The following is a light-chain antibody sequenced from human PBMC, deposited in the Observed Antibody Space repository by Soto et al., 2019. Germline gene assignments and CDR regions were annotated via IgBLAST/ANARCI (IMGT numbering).Light chain of an antibody. V-gene: IGLV2-8*01. CDR1: SSDVGGYNY. Sequence: QSALTQPPSASGSPGQSVTISRTGTSSDVGGYNYVSWYQQHPGKAPKLMIYEVSKRPSGVPDRFSGSKSGNTASLTVSGLQAEDEADYYCSSYAGSTFYVFGTGTKVTVL. CDR2: EVS. CDR3: SSYAGSTFYV. J-gene: IGLJ1*01.